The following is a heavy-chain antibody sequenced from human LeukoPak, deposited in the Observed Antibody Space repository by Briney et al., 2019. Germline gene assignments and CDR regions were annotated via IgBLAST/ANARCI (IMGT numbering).Heavy chain of an antibody. D-gene: IGHD3-22*01. CDR2: ISYDGSNK. J-gene: IGHJ4*02. CDR3: ARDYYDSSAPFDY. CDR1: GFTFSSYA. Sequence: PGGSLRLSCAASGFTFSSYAMHWVRQAPGKGLEWVAVISYDGSNKYYADSVKGRFTISRDNSKNTLYLQMNSLRAEDTAVYYCARDYYDSSAPFDYWGQGTLVTVSP. V-gene: IGHV3-30-3*01.